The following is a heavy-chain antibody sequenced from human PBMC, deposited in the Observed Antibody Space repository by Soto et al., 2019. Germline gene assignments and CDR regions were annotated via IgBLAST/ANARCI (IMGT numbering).Heavy chain of an antibody. D-gene: IGHD6-6*01. J-gene: IGHJ6*03. V-gene: IGHV7-4-1*01. Sequence: ASVKVSCKASGYTFTSYAMNWVRQAPGQGLEWMGWINTNTGNPTYAQGFTGRFVFSLDTSVSTAYLQICSLKAEDTAVYYCAREAKSIAAVYYYYDYMDVWGKGTTVTVSS. CDR1: GYTFTSYA. CDR2: INTNTGNP. CDR3: AREAKSIAAVYYYYDYMDV.